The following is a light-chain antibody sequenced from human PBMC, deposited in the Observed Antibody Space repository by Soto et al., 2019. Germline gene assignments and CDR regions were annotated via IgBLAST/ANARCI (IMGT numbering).Light chain of an antibody. J-gene: IGLJ1*01. V-gene: IGLV2-14*01. CDR1: SSDVGGYNS. CDR2: EVS. CDR3: SSYTSSRTYV. Sequence: QSVLTQPASVSGSPGQSITISCTGTSSDVGGYNSVSWYQQHPGTAPKLMIYEVSNRPSGVSNRFSGSKSGNTAYLTISGLQAEDEADYYCSSYTSSRTYVFGTGTKATVL.